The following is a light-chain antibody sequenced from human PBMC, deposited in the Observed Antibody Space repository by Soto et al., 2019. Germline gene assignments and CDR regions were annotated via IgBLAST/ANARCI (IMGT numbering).Light chain of an antibody. Sequence: QSVLTQPRSVSGSPGQSVTISCTGSSTDIGDYDYVSWYQQHPGEAPKLMISDVTKRPSGVPPRFSGSKSGNTASLTISGLQAEDEADYFCCSYAGSNTLYVFGTGTKVNVL. CDR1: STDIGDYDY. CDR3: CSYAGSNTLYV. V-gene: IGLV2-11*01. J-gene: IGLJ1*01. CDR2: DVT.